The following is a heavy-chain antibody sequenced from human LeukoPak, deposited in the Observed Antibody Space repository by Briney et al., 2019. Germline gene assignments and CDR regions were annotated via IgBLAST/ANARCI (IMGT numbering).Heavy chain of an antibody. CDR2: IYHSGST. V-gene: IGHV4-39*01. J-gene: IGHJ4*02. CDR1: GGSISSSSYY. D-gene: IGHD4-4*01. CDR3: ARKSYSIAPFDY. Sequence: SETLSLTCTVSGGSISSSSYYWGWIRQPPGKGLEWIGSIYHSGSTYYNPSLKSRVTISVDTSKNQFSLKLSSVTAADTAVYYCARKSYSIAPFDYWGQGTLVTVSS.